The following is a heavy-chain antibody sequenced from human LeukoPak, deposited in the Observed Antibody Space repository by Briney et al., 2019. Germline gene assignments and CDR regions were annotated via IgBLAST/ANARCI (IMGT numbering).Heavy chain of an antibody. CDR1: GFTLRSYT. CDR3: TRDRVGLWWFN. D-gene: IGHD2-21*01. Sequence: GGSLRLSCAASGFTLRSYTMNWVRQAPGKGLEWVGFIRSKTYGGTTEYAASVKGRFTISRDDSKSIAYLQMNSLKTEDTAVYYCTRDRVGLWWFNWGQGTLVTVSS. CDR2: IRSKTYGGTT. J-gene: IGHJ4*02. V-gene: IGHV3-49*02.